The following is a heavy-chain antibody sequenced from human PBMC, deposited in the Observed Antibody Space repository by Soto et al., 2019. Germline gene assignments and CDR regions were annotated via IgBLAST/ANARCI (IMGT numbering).Heavy chain of an antibody. D-gene: IGHD2-15*01. CDR2: IIPIFGTA. J-gene: IGHJ1*01. Sequence: QVQLVPSGAAVKKPGSSVKVSCQASGGTFSSYAISWVRQAPGQGLEWMGGIIPIFGTANYAQKFQGRVTITADESTSTAYMELSSLRSEDTAVYYCARAVVVVAATAEDFQHWGQGTLVTVSS. V-gene: IGHV1-69*12. CDR1: GGTFSSYA. CDR3: ARAVVVVAATAEDFQH.